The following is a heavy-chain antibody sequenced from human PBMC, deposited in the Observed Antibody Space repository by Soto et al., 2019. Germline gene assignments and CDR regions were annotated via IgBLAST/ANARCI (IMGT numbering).Heavy chain of an antibody. J-gene: IGHJ4*02. Sequence: GGSLRLSCATSGFTFSNYDMSWVRQAPGKGLEWVSTVSGGGSSTYYADSVKGRFTISRDNSKNTLYLQMNSLRAEDTALYYCARLLPDRSPLGPIDYWGQGTVGTGSS. CDR2: VSGGGSST. CDR3: ARLLPDRSPLGPIDY. D-gene: IGHD1-26*01. CDR1: GFTFSNYD. V-gene: IGHV3-23*01.